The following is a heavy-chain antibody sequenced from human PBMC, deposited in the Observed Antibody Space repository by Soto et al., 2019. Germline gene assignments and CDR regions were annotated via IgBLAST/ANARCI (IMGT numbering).Heavy chain of an antibody. CDR2: INAGNGNT. J-gene: IGHJ2*01. D-gene: IGHD2-2*01. V-gene: IGHV1-3*01. Sequence: ASVKVSCKASGYTFTSYYMHWVRQAPGQRLEWMGWINAGNGNTKYSQKFQGRVTITRDTSASTAYMELSSLRSEDTAVYYCARYLGYCSSTSCNGGYFDLWGRGTLVTVSS. CDR3: ARYLGYCSSTSCNGGYFDL. CDR1: GYTFTSYY.